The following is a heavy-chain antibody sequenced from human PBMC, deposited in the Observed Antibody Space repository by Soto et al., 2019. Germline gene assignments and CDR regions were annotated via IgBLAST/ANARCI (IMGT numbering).Heavy chain of an antibody. V-gene: IGHV1-3*01. J-gene: IGHJ4*02. D-gene: IGHD2-21*02. CDR1: GYTFTSYA. CDR3: AREGYCAGDCSLRHY. CDR2: INAGNGNT. Sequence: AASVKVSCKASGYTFTSYAMHWVRQAPGQRLEWMGWINAGNGNTKYSQKFQGRVTITRDTSASTAYMELSSLRSEDTAVYYCAREGYCAGDCSLRHYWGQGTLVTVSS.